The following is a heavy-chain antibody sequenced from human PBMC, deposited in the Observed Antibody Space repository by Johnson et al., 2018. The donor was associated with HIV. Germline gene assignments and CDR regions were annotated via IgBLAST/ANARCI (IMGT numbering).Heavy chain of an antibody. J-gene: IGHJ3*02. CDR2: IGSAGDT. CDR3: VRDAFDYRDASGRFGGAGFDI. Sequence: VQLVESGGGLVQPGGSLRLSCAASGFTFSSYDMHWVRQATGKGLEWVSGIGSAGDTYYPGSVKGRFTISRENAKNSLALQMNSLRAEDTAVYYCVRDAFDYRDASGRFGGAGFDIWGQGTVVTVSS. V-gene: IGHV3-13*01. D-gene: IGHD3-16*01. CDR1: GFTFSSYD.